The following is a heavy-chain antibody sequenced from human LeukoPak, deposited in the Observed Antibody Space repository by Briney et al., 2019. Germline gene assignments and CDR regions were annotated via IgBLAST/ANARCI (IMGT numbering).Heavy chain of an antibody. V-gene: IGHV4-61*01. CDR1: GGSISSSSYY. CDR3: ARVTGYMTEDYFDY. J-gene: IGHJ4*02. CDR2: IYYSGST. D-gene: IGHD6-13*01. Sequence: KTSETLSLTCTVSGGSISSSSYYWSWIRQPPGKELEWIGHIYYSGSTNYNPSLKSRVTISVDTSKNQFSLRLSSVTAADTAVYYCARVTGYMTEDYFDYWGQGTLITVSS.